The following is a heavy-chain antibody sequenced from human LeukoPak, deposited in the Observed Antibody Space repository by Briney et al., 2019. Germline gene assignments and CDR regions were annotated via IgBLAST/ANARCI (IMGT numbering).Heavy chain of an antibody. CDR3: PGAVLDY. Sequence: GGSLRLSCAASGFTFSSYGMSWVRQAPGKGLEWVSGISGSGGSTYYADSVKGRFTISRDNSKNSLYLQMNSLRAEDTAVYYCPGAVLDYWGQGTLVTVSS. J-gene: IGHJ4*02. D-gene: IGHD6-19*01. CDR2: ISGSGGST. V-gene: IGHV3-23*01. CDR1: GFTFSSYG.